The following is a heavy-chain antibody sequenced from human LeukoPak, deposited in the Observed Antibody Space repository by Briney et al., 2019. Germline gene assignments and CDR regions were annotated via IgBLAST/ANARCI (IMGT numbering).Heavy chain of an antibody. V-gene: IGHV3-49*04. CDR1: GFTFGDYA. J-gene: IGHJ6*04. Sequence: GGSLRLACTASGFTFGDYAMSWVRQPPGKGLEWVGFISSKAYGGTTEYAASVKGRYTISRDDSNSIAYLQMNSLKTEDTAVYYCNFADGSGSRRHHYYYGYDMDVWGKGTTVTVSS. CDR2: ISSKAYGGTT. D-gene: IGHD3-10*01. CDR3: NFADGSGSRRHHYYYGYDMDV.